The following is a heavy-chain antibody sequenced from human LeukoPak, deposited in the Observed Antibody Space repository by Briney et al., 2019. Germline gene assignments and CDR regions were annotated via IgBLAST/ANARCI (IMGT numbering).Heavy chain of an antibody. CDR2: IYYSGST. V-gene: IGHV4-59*08. D-gene: IGHD6-19*01. CDR3: ARAYSSGWYAT. Sequence: SETLSLTCTVSGGSISSYYWSWIRQPPGKGLGWIGYIYYSGSTNYNPSLKSRVTISVDTSKNQFSLKLSSVTAADTAVYYCARAYSSGWYATWGQGTLVTVSS. CDR1: GGSISSYY. J-gene: IGHJ5*02.